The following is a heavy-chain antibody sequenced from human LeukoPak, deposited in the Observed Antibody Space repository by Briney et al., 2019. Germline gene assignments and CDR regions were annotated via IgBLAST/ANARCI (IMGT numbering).Heavy chain of an antibody. D-gene: IGHD6-13*01. J-gene: IGHJ4*02. CDR2: ISWNSGSI. Sequence: GGSLRLSCAASGFTFDDYAMHWVRQAPGKGLEWVSGISWNSGSIGYADSVKGRFTISRDNAKNSLYLQMNSLRAEDTAMYYCASDPHSLYSSSWYPRFDNWGQGTLVTVSS. V-gene: IGHV3-9*01. CDR3: ASDPHSLYSSSWYPRFDN. CDR1: GFTFDDYA.